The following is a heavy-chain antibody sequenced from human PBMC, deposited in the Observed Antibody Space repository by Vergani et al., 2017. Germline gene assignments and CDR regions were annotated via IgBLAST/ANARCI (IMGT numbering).Heavy chain of an antibody. CDR3: ARDRKYSSSSLDL. CDR1: GFTFSSYG. Sequence: QVQLVESGGGVVQPGGSLRLSCAASGFTFSSYGMHWVRQAPGKGLEWVAFISYDGSNKYYADSVKGRFTISRDNSKNTLYLQMNSLRAEDTAVYYCARDRKYSSSSLDLWGRGTLVTVSS. D-gene: IGHD6-6*01. CDR2: ISYDGSNK. J-gene: IGHJ2*01. V-gene: IGHV3-30*19.